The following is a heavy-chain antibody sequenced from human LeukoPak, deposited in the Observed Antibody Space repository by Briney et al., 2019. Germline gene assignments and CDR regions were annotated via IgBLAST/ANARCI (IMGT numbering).Heavy chain of an antibody. J-gene: IGHJ3*02. CDR3: ARVGYYDSSGYLGAFDI. Sequence: PGGSLRLSYAASGFTFSSYSMNWVRQAPGKGLEWVSYISSSSSTIYYADSVKGRFTISRDNAKNSLYLQMNSLRAEDTAVYYCARVGYYDSSGYLGAFDIWGQGTMVTVSS. D-gene: IGHD3-22*01. V-gene: IGHV3-48*04. CDR1: GFTFSSYS. CDR2: ISSSSSTI.